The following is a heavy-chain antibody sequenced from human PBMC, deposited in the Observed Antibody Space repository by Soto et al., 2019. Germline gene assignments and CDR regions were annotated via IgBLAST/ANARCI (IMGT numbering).Heavy chain of an antibody. Sequence: ASVNVSCTASGYTFTSYGMRWVRQAPGQGLEWMGWISAYNGNTNYAQKLQGRVTMTTDTSTSTAYVELRSLRSDNTAVYYCARLDYSSTRCYIAPPCLTYNWFDAWGQVTLVTV. CDR3: ARLDYSSTRCYIAPPCLTYNWFDA. CDR2: ISAYNGNT. D-gene: IGHD2-2*02. CDR1: GYTFTSYG. V-gene: IGHV1-18*01. J-gene: IGHJ5*02.